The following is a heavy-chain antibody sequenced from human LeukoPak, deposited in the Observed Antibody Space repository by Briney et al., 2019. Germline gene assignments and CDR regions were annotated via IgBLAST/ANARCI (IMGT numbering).Heavy chain of an antibody. Sequence: GGSLRLSCAASGFTFRTYWMHWVRQSPGKGLVWVSRINSDGIGSSYADSVKGRFTISRDNSKNTLYLQMNSLRAEDTAVYYCARDRLHYDSLTGYPADWGQGTLVTVSS. J-gene: IGHJ4*02. CDR1: GFTFRTYW. D-gene: IGHD3-9*01. V-gene: IGHV3-74*01. CDR2: INSDGIGS. CDR3: ARDRLHYDSLTGYPAD.